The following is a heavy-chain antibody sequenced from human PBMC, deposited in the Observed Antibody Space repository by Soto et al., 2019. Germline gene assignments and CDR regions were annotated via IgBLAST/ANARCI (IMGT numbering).Heavy chain of an antibody. CDR1: GGSISSGDYY. D-gene: IGHD3-3*01. V-gene: IGHV4-30-4*01. CDR3: ARASTIFGVVTSFDS. J-gene: IGHJ4*02. CDR2: IYYSGST. Sequence: PSETLSLTCTVSGGSISSGDYYWSWIRQPPGKGLEWIGYIYYSGSTYYNPSLKSRVTISVDTSKNQFSLKLSSVTAADTAVYYCARASTIFGVVTSFDSWGQGTLVTVSS.